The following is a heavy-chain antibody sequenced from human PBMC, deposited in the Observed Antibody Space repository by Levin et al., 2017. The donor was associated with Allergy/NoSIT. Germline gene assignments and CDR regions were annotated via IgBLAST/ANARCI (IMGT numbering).Heavy chain of an antibody. V-gene: IGHV1-24*01. Sequence: ASVKVSCKVSGYTLTELSMHWVRQAPGKGLEWMGGFDPEDGETIYAQKFQGRVTMTEDTSTDTAYMELSSLRSEDTAVYYCATGTHIYCSSTSCHPSGMDVWGKGTTVTVSS. D-gene: IGHD2-2*01. CDR2: FDPEDGET. CDR3: ATGTHIYCSSTSCHPSGMDV. J-gene: IGHJ6*04. CDR1: GYTLTELS.